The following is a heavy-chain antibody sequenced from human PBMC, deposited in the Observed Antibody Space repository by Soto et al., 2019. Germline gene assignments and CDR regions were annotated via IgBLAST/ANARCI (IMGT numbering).Heavy chain of an antibody. CDR2: ISAYNGNT. V-gene: IGHV1-18*01. CDR3: ARDQDDILTGYYILPDY. CDR1: GYTFTSYG. J-gene: IGHJ4*02. Sequence: QVQLVQSGAEVKKPGASVKVSCKASGYTFTSYGISWVRQAPGQGLEWMGWISAYNGNTNYAQKLQGRVTMTTDTSTSTAYMELRSLRSDDTAVYYCARDQDDILTGYYILPDYWGQGTLVTVSS. D-gene: IGHD3-9*01.